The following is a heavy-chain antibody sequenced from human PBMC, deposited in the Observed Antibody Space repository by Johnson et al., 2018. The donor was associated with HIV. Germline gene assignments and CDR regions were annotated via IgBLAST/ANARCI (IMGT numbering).Heavy chain of an antibody. CDR1: GFTLSSYA. Sequence: QVQLVESGGGVVQPGRSLRLSCAASGFTLSSYAMHWVRQAPGKGLEWAAVISYDGSNNYYADSVKGRFTISRDNSKNPLYLQMHSLRAEDTAVYYCARPRRLFEGHDAFDIWGQGTMVTVSS. CDR2: ISYDGSNN. V-gene: IGHV3-30-3*01. CDR3: ARPRRLFEGHDAFDI. D-gene: IGHD2-21*01. J-gene: IGHJ3*02.